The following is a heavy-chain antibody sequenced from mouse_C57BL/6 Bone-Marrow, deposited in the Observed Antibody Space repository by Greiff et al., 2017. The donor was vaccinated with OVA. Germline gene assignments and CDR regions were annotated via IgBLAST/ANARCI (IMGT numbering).Heavy chain of an antibody. J-gene: IGHJ3*01. V-gene: IGHV1-81*01. CDR3: ARWNYYGSAWFAY. CDR1: GYTFTSYG. Sequence: QVQLQQSGAELARPGASVKLSCKASGYTFTSYGISWVKQRTGQGLEWIGEIYPRSGNTYYNEKFKGKATLTADKSSSTAYMELRSLTSEDSAVYFCARWNYYGSAWFAYWGQGTLVTVSA. CDR2: IYPRSGNT. D-gene: IGHD1-1*01.